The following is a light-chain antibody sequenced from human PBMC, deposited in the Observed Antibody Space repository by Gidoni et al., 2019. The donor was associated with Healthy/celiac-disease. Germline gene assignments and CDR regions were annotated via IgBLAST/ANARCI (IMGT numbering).Light chain of an antibody. V-gene: IGLV1-40*01. CDR2: GNS. CDR3: QSYDSSLSAHV. J-gene: IGLJ1*01. CDR1: SSNIGAGYD. Sequence: QSVLTQPPSVSGAPGPRVTIPCTGSSSNIGAGYDVHWYQQLPGTAPKLLIYGNSNRPSGVPDRFSGSKSGTSASLAITGLQAEDEADYYCQSYDSSLSAHVFGTGTKVTVL.